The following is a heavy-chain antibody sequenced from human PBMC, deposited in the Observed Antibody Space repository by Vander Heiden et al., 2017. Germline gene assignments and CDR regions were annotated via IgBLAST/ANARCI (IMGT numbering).Heavy chain of an antibody. D-gene: IGHD2-8*01. CDR3: ARDPGYCTNGVCLDWFDP. V-gene: IGHV4-39*07. CDR2: IYYSGRT. J-gene: IGHJ5*02. CDR1: GGSIRSGSYS. Sequence: QLQLQESGPGLVKLSDTLSLTCTVSGGSIRSGSYSWGWSRQPPGKGREWIGSIYYSGRTYYNPSLKSRVTISVDTSKNQFSLKLSSVTAADTAVYYCARDPGYCTNGVCLDWFDPWGQGTLVTVSS.